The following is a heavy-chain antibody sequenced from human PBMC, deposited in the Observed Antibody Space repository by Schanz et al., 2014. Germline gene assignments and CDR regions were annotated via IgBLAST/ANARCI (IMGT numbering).Heavy chain of an antibody. V-gene: IGHV1-2*04. D-gene: IGHD4-17*01. CDR2: INPNSGDT. CDR1: GGTFSSFG. CDR3: ARGYGDSPTDF. J-gene: IGHJ4*02. Sequence: QVQLVQSEAEVKKPGSSVKVSCKASGGTFSSFGINWVRQAPGQGLEWMGRINPNSGDTNYAQKFQGWVTMTRDTSISTAYMEVSRLKSDDTAVYYCARGYGDSPTDFWGQGTLVIVSS.